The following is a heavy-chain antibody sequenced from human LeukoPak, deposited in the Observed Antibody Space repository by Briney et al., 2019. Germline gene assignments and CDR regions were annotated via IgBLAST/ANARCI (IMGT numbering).Heavy chain of an antibody. J-gene: IGHJ5*02. V-gene: IGHV3-21*01. D-gene: IGHD6-6*01. CDR2: ISSSSSYI. Sequence: GGSLRLSCAASGFTFSSYSMNWVRQAPGKGLGWVSSISSSSSYIYYADSVKGRFTISRDNAKNSLYLQMNSLRAEDTAVYYCARSIAAPDRRFDPWGQGTLVTVSS. CDR1: GFTFSSYS. CDR3: ARSIAAPDRRFDP.